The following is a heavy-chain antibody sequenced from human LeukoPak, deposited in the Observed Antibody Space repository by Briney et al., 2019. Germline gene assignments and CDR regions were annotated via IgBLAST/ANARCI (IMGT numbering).Heavy chain of an antibody. CDR2: ISAYNGNT. V-gene: IGHV1-18*01. J-gene: IGHJ1*01. Sequence: ASVKVSCKASGYTFTSYGISWVRQAPGQGLDWMGWISAYNGNTNYAQKLQGRVTMTTDTSTSTAYMEMRSVRSDDTGVYYCARARDAADPSQPWGPGTLVTVSS. CDR1: GYTFTSYG. D-gene: IGHD6-13*01. CDR3: ARARDAADPSQP.